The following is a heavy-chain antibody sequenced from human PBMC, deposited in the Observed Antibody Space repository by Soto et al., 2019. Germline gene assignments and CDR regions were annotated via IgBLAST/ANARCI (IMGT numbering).Heavy chain of an antibody. CDR3: AKEFGWELQLRPPYYNSGMDV. J-gene: IGHJ6*02. Sequence: QVQLVESGGGVVQPGRSLRLSCAASGFTFRSYGMHWVRQAPGKGLEWVALMSFDGSNKYYADSVRGRFTISSDNSKSTLYLQMDILRPEDTAVYYCAKEFGWELQLRPPYYNSGMDVWGQGTTVTVSS. CDR1: GFTFRSYG. V-gene: IGHV3-30*18. CDR2: MSFDGSNK. D-gene: IGHD1-1*01.